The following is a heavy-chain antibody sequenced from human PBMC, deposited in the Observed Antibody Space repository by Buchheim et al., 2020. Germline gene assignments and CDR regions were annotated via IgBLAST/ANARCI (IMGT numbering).Heavy chain of an antibody. J-gene: IGHJ1*01. D-gene: IGHD6-19*01. CDR1: GFTFSSYS. CDR2: ISSSSSTI. CDR3: ARSPPGIAVAAIQH. V-gene: IGHV3-48*01. Sequence: EVQLVESGGGLVQPGGSLRLSCAASGFTFSSYSMNWVRQAPGKGLEWVSYISSSSSTIYYADSVKGRFTISRDNAKNSLYLQMNSRRAEDTAVYYCARSPPGIAVAAIQHWGQGTL.